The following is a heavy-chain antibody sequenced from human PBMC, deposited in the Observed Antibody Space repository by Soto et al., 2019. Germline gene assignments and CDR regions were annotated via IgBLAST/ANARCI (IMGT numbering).Heavy chain of an antibody. J-gene: IGHJ4*02. CDR3: ARGRHYDSSAQKNYYFDY. V-gene: IGHV4-34*01. CDR1: GGSFSGYY. D-gene: IGHD3-22*01. Sequence: SETLSLTCAVYGGSFSGYYWSWIRQPPGKGLEWIGEINHSGSTNYNPSLKSRVTISVDTSKDQFSLKLSSVTAADTAVYYCARGRHYDSSAQKNYYFDYWGQGTLVTVSS. CDR2: INHSGST.